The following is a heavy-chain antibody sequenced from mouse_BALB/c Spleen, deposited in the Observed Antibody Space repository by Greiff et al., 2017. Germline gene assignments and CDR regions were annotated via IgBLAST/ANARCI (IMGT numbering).Heavy chain of an antibody. Sequence: QVQLQQSGAELVRPGTSVKVSCKASGYAFTNYLIEWVKQRPGQGLEWIGVINPGSGGTNYNEKFKGKATLTADKSSSTAYMQLSSLTSDDSAVYFCARSGLTPYAMDYWGQGTSVTVSS. CDR1: GYAFTNYL. D-gene: IGHD3-1*01. CDR3: ARSGLTPYAMDY. CDR2: INPGSGGT. V-gene: IGHV1-54*01. J-gene: IGHJ4*01.